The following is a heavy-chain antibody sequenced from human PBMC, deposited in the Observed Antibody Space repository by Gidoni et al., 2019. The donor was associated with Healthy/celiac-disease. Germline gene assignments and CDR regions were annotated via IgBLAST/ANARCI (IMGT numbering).Heavy chain of an antibody. CDR3: ARFRGQQLVRLRYFDY. CDR1: GGSFSGYY. J-gene: IGHJ4*02. D-gene: IGHD6-13*01. Sequence: QVQLQQWGAGRLKPSETLSLTCAVYGGSFSGYYWSWIRQPPGKGLEWIGEINHSGSTNYNPSLKSRVTISVDTSKNQFSLKLSSVTAADTAVYYCARFRGQQLVRLRYFDYWGQGTLVTVSS. CDR2: INHSGST. V-gene: IGHV4-34*01.